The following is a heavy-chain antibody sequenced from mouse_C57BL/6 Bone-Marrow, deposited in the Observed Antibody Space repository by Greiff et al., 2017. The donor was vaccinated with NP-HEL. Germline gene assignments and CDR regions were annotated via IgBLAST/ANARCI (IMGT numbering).Heavy chain of an antibody. CDR1: GYTFTSYG. Sequence: VQVVESGAELARPGASVKLSCKASGYTFTSYGISWVKQRTGQGLEWIGEIYPRSGNTYYNEKFKGKATLTADKSSSTAYMELRSLTSEDSAVYFCASGRYFDVWGTGTTVTVSS. D-gene: IGHD3-2*02. CDR2: IYPRSGNT. V-gene: IGHV1-81*01. J-gene: IGHJ1*03. CDR3: ASGRYFDV.